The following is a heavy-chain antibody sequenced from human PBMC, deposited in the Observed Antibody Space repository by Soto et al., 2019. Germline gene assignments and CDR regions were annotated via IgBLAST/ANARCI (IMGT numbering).Heavy chain of an antibody. J-gene: IGHJ6*02. Sequence: GGSLRLSCAASGFTFSDHHMDWVRQAPGRGLEWVSGLSGSGGDSYYADSVKGRFTISRDNSKNTLYLQMNSLRAEDTAVYYCAKDPTCCYYYGMDVWGQGTTVTVSS. CDR3: AKDPTCCYYYGMDV. V-gene: IGHV3-23*01. CDR2: LSGSGGDS. CDR1: GFTFSDHH.